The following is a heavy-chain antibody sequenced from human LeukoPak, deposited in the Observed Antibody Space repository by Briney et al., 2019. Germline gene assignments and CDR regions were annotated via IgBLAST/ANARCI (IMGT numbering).Heavy chain of an antibody. Sequence: GGSLRLSCVASEFSISPFWMTWVRQAPGKGLEWVANIRGDGSRLYYEDSVKGRFTISRDNAKNSLYLQMSNLRAEDTAVYYCARGGGMRSWYDFDYWGQGILVTVSS. V-gene: IGHV3-7*04. J-gene: IGHJ4*02. CDR3: ARGGGMRSWYDFDY. CDR2: IRGDGSRL. CDR1: EFSISPFW. D-gene: IGHD6-13*01.